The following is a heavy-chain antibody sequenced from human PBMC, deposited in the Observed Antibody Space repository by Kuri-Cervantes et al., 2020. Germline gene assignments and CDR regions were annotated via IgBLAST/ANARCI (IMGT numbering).Heavy chain of an antibody. Sequence: ESLKISCTVSGGSIINYYWSWIRQPPGKGLEWIGYIYYSGSTNYNPSLKSRVTISVDTSKNQFSLKLTSVTAADTAMYYCARDTWAVRGRWFDPWGQGTLVTVSS. V-gene: IGHV4-59*01. CDR3: ARDTWAVRGRWFDP. CDR2: IYYSGST. D-gene: IGHD3-10*01. J-gene: IGHJ5*02. CDR1: GGSIINYY.